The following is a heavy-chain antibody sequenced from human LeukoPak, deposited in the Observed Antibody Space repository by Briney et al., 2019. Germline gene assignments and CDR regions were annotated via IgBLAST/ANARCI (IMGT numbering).Heavy chain of an antibody. Sequence: SETLSLTCTVSGGSISSTFYYWGWIRQPPGKGLEWIGSINYSGSTYYNPSLKSRVTISVDTSKNQFSLKLSSVTAADTAVYYCARRRFVRGPDVVNPFDYWGQGTLVTVSS. CDR1: GGSISSTFYY. D-gene: IGHD2-8*01. J-gene: IGHJ4*02. V-gene: IGHV4-39*01. CDR2: INYSGST. CDR3: ARRRFVRGPDVVNPFDY.